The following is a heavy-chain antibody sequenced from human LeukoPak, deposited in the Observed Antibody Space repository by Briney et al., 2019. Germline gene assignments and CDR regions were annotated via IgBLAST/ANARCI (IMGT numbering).Heavy chain of an antibody. CDR2: INPNSGGT. J-gene: IGHJ3*02. CDR1: GYTFTGYY. V-gene: IGHV1-2*02. Sequence: ASVKVSCKASGYTFTGYYMHWVRQAPGQGLEWMGWINPNSGGTNYAQKFQGRVTMTRDTSISTAYVELSRLRSDDTAVYYCARSSRGVGATKGSAFDIWGQGTMVTVSS. D-gene: IGHD1-26*01. CDR3: ARSSRGVGATKGSAFDI.